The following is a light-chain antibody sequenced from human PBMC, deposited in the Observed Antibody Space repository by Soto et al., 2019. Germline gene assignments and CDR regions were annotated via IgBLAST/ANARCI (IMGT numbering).Light chain of an antibody. CDR1: QSITKW. Sequence: IQMTQSPSTLSASVGDAVTITCRASQSITKWLAWYQQKPGKAPKLLIYKASSLETGVPARFSGSGSGTEFTLTISSLQPDDFATYYCQHYDSYSEFTFGPGTKVDIK. CDR3: QHYDSYSEFT. V-gene: IGKV1-5*03. CDR2: KAS. J-gene: IGKJ3*01.